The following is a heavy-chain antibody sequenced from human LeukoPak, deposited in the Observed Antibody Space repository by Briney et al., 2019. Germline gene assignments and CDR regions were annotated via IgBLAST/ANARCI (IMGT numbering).Heavy chain of an antibody. CDR2: ISSSGSTI. D-gene: IGHD3-22*01. CDR3: ARDNPSSDGSPYIPLGV. V-gene: IGHV3-11*01. CDR1: GFTFSDYY. Sequence: GGSLRLSCAASGFTFSDYYMSWIRQAPGKGLEWVSYISSSGSTIYYADSVKGRFTISRDNAKNSLYLQMNSLRAEDTAVYYCARDNPSSDGSPYIPLGVWGQGTLVTVSS. J-gene: IGHJ4*02.